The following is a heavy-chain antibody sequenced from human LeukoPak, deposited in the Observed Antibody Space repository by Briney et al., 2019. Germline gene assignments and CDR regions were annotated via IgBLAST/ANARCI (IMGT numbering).Heavy chain of an antibody. Sequence: ASVKVSCKASGYTFTSYDINWVRQATGQGLEWMGWMNPNSGNTGYAQKFQGRVTMTRNTSISTAFMELSSLRSEDTAVYYCARGPENVDTAYVYWGQGTLVTVSS. V-gene: IGHV1-8*01. CDR2: MNPNSGNT. CDR1: GYTFTSYD. CDR3: ARGPENVDTAYVY. D-gene: IGHD5-18*01. J-gene: IGHJ4*02.